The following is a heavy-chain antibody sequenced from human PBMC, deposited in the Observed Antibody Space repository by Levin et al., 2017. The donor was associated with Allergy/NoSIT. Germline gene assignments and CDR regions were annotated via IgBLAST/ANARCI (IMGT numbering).Heavy chain of an antibody. J-gene: IGHJ4*02. D-gene: IGHD2-15*01. V-gene: IGHV1-2*02. CDR3: ARNGAGYSGDSADS. CDR1: GYTFTDHY. Sequence: GESLKISCKASGYTFTDHYILWVRQAPGQGLEWMGWITPENGVTNYSQKFQGRVTMTSDTSMSTAYMDLSSLTSDDTAVYYCARNGAGYSGDSADSWGQGTQVIVSS. CDR2: ITPENGVT.